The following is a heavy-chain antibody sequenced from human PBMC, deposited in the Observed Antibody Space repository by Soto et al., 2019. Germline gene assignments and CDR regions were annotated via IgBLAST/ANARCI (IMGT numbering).Heavy chain of an antibody. Sequence: GALTLSCTASGFTFGDYAKSWVRQAPGRGMDWVGFIRSKAYGGTTEYAASVKGRFTISRDDSKSIAYLQMNSLTTEDTAVYYCTRKNSSGYSALSDSWGQGTLVTVSS. CDR1: GFTFGDYA. V-gene: IGHV3-49*04. J-gene: IGHJ4*02. CDR3: TRKNSSGYSALSDS. CDR2: IRSKAYGGTT. D-gene: IGHD3-22*01.